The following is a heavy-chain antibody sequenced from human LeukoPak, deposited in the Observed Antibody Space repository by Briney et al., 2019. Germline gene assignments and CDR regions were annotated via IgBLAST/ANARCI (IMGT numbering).Heavy chain of an antibody. J-gene: IGHJ6*03. CDR2: INHSGST. Sequence: SETLSLTCAVYGGSFSGYYWSWIRQPPGKGLEWIGEINHSGSTNYNPSLKSRVTISVDTSKNQFSLKLSSVTAADTAVYYCARDTASYDILTGYYSYYYMDVWGKGTTVTISS. CDR1: GGSFSGYY. V-gene: IGHV4-34*01. CDR3: ARDTASYDILTGYYSYYYMDV. D-gene: IGHD3-9*01.